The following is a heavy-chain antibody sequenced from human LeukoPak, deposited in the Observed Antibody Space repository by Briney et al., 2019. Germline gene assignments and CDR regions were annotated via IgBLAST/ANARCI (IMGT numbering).Heavy chain of an antibody. CDR2: ISAYNGNT. Sequence: ASVKVSCKASGYTFTCYGISWVRQAPGQGLEWMGWISAYNGNTNYAQKLQGRVTMTTDTSTSTAYMELRSLRSDDTAVYYCARDLYSYGPRRDDAFDIWGQGTMVTVSS. J-gene: IGHJ3*02. CDR1: GYTFTCYG. CDR3: ARDLYSYGPRRDDAFDI. V-gene: IGHV1-18*01. D-gene: IGHD5-18*01.